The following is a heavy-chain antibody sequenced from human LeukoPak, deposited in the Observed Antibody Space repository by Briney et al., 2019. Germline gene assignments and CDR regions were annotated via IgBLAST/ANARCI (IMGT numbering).Heavy chain of an antibody. D-gene: IGHD4-17*01. J-gene: IGHJ4*02. CDR3: ARQPDDYGDYVSLLDY. V-gene: IGHV5-51*01. Sequence: GESLKISCKASGYRFTSYWIGWVRQLPGKGLECMGIIYPRDSDVRYSPSFEGQVTISADTSISTAYLQWSSLKASDTAMYYCARQPDDYGDYVSLLDYWGQGTLVTVSS. CDR2: IYPRDSDV. CDR1: GYRFTSYW.